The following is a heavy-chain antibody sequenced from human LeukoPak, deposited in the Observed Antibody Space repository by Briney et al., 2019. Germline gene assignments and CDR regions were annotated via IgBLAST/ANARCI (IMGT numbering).Heavy chain of an antibody. V-gene: IGHV3-23*01. D-gene: IGHD6-13*01. CDR1: GFTFSSYA. CDR3: AKGTGIAAAEDYYYCMDV. CDR2: ISGSGGST. Sequence: GGSLRLSCAASGFTFSSYAMSWVRQAPGKGLEWVSAISGSGGSTYYADSVKGRFTISRDNSKNTLYLQMNSLRAEDTAVYYCAKGTGIAAAEDYYYCMDVWGKGTTVTVSS. J-gene: IGHJ6*03.